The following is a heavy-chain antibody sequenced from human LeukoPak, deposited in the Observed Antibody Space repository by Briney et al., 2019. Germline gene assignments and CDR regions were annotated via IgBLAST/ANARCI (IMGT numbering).Heavy chain of an antibody. J-gene: IGHJ4*02. CDR3: ASQTTRRLPIAVADYFDY. CDR2: ISPSSRYI. CDR1: GFTFSSYS. V-gene: IGHV3-21*01. D-gene: IGHD6-19*01. Sequence: GGSLRLACVVSGFTFSSYSMNWVRQAPGKELEWDSFISPSSRYIYYADSVKGRFTISRDNARNSLYLQMNSLRPEDTAVYYCASQTTRRLPIAVADYFDYWGQGTLVTVSS.